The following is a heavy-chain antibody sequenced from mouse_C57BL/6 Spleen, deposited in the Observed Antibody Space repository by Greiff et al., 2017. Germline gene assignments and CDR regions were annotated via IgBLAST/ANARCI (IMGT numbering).Heavy chain of an antibody. D-gene: IGHD2-1*01. CDR2: IDPSDSYT. J-gene: IGHJ2*01. CDR3: ARWGRSYYGNYVDY. Sequence: QVQLQQPGAELVMPGASVKLSCKASGYTFTSYWMHWVKQRPGQGLEWIGEIDPSDSYTNYNQKFKGKSTLTVDKSSSTAYMQLSSLTSEDSAVYYCARWGRSYYGNYVDYWGQGTTLTVSS. CDR1: GYTFTSYW. V-gene: IGHV1-69*01.